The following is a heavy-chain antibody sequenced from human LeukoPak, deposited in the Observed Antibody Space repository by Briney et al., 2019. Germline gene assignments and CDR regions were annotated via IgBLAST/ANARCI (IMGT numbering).Heavy chain of an antibody. CDR1: GYTFTSYY. Sequence: GASVKVSCKASGYTFTSYYMHWVRQAPGQGLEWMGIINPSGGSTSYAQKFQGRVTMTRDASTSTVYMELSSLRSEDTAVYYCARDEDCSSTSCYAFDYWGQGTLVTVSS. V-gene: IGHV1-46*01. CDR3: ARDEDCSSTSCYAFDY. J-gene: IGHJ4*02. CDR2: INPSGGST. D-gene: IGHD2-2*01.